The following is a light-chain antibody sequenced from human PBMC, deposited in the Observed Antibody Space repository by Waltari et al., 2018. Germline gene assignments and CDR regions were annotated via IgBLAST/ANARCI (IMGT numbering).Light chain of an antibody. CDR3: QSFDSSLGGSV. J-gene: IGLJ1*01. Sequence: QSVLTQPPSVSGAPGQRVTISCTWSSPNIGAGYHVPWYQHLPGIAPKLLIKENSNRPSGVPDRFSGSKSGTSASLAITGLQAEDEADYYCQSFDSSLGGSVFGTGTKVSVL. CDR2: ENS. CDR1: SPNIGAGYH. V-gene: IGLV1-40*01.